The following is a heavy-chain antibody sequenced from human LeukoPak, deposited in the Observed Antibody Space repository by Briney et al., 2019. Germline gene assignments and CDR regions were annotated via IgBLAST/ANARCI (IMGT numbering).Heavy chain of an antibody. CDR1: GYSIGNGDY. Sequence: SSETLSLTCVVSGYSIGNGDYWGWIRQSPGKGLEWIASMYNSVSIHYNPSLKSRVTILVDTSKNEFSLKMSSVTAADTAVYYCARNSSSGFFDYWGQGTLATVSS. V-gene: IGHV4-38-2*01. CDR2: MYNSVSI. J-gene: IGHJ4*02. D-gene: IGHD6-6*01. CDR3: ARNSSSGFFDY.